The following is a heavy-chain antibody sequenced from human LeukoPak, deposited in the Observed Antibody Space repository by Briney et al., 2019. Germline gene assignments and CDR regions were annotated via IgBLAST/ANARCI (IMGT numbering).Heavy chain of an antibody. Sequence: AQTLSLTCAVSVCSISSGGYYWAWIRQPPAKSLEWIGDMSYSGSTYYNPSLKSRATISVDTSKNQVSLKTTSVTAADTAVYYWARYVFSYSSSPFETKWGQGTLVTVSS. V-gene: IGHV4-31*11. CDR1: VCSISSGGYY. J-gene: IGHJ4*02. D-gene: IGHD6-6*01. CDR3: ARYVFSYSSSPFETK. CDR2: MSYSGST.